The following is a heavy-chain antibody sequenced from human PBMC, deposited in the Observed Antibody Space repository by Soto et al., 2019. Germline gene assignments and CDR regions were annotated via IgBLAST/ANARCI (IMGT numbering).Heavy chain of an antibody. V-gene: IGHV3-48*04. Sequence: EVQLVESGGGLVQPGGSLRLSCAASGFIFSSYDMNWVRQAPGKGLEWVSYISSGSGNILYADSVKGRFTISRDNAKNSLYLQRNSLRAEDTAVYYCARTYGTGSRNWFDPWGQGTLVTVSS. D-gene: IGHD3-10*01. J-gene: IGHJ5*02. CDR2: ISSGSGNI. CDR1: GFIFSSYD. CDR3: ARTYGTGSRNWFDP.